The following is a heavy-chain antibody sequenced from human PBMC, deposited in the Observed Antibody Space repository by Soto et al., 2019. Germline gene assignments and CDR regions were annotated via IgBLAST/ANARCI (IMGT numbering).Heavy chain of an antibody. CDR1: GYIFSDYY. V-gene: IGHV1-2*02. J-gene: IGHJ4*02. CDR2: INPKSGGT. Sequence: ASVKVSCKASGYIFSDYYMHWVRQAPGQGFEWMGWINPKSGGTKYAQNFQGRVTMTADTSTSTAYMELSSLRSEDTAVYYCASHTGDIVVVPAAALDYWGQGTLVTVSS. D-gene: IGHD2-2*01. CDR3: ASHTGDIVVVPAAALDY.